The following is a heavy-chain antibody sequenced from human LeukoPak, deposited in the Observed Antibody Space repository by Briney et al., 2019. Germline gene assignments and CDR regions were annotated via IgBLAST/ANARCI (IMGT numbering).Heavy chain of an antibody. J-gene: IGHJ4*02. CDR2: IVVGSGNT. D-gene: IGHD3-3*01. Sequence: SVKVSCKASGFTFTSSAMQWVRQARGQRLEWIGWIVVGSGNTNYAQKFQERVTITRDMSTSTAYMELSSLRSGDTAVYYCAAARFLEWPFDYWGQGTLVTVSS. V-gene: IGHV1-58*02. CDR1: GFTFTSSA. CDR3: AAARFLEWPFDY.